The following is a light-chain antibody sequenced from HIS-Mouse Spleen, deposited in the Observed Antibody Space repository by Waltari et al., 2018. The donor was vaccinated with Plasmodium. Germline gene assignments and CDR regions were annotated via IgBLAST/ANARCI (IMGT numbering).Light chain of an antibody. Sequence: SYELPQPPSVSVSPGQTARLTCSGDAFPKQYAYWYQQKPGQAPVLVIYKDRERPSGIPERFSGSSSGTTVTLTISGVQAEDEADYYCQSADSSGTPNWVFGGGTKLTVL. V-gene: IGLV3-25*03. CDR3: QSADSSGTPNWV. J-gene: IGLJ3*02. CDR1: AFPKQY. CDR2: KDR.